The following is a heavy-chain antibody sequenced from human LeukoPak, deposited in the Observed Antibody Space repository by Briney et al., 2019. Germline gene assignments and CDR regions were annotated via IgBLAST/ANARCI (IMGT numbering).Heavy chain of an antibody. CDR2: VNHSGSA. D-gene: IGHD2-15*01. CDR1: GGSFSDYY. CDR3: ARHGVATWFDP. V-gene: IGHV4-34*01. Sequence: SETLSLTCAVYGGSFSDYYWSWIRQPPGKGLEWIGEVNHSGSANYSPSLKSRVTISVDTSKNQFALKLSSVTAADTAVYFCARHGVATWFDPWGQGTLVTVSS. J-gene: IGHJ5*02.